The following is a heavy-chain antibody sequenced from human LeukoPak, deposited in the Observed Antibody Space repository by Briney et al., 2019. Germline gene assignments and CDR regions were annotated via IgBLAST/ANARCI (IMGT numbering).Heavy chain of an antibody. D-gene: IGHD6-13*01. CDR3: AREGYSSSLGYDY. CDR1: GFTFSSYG. V-gene: IGHV3-23*01. CDR2: ISGSGGST. Sequence: GGSLRLSCAASGFTFSSYGMSWVRQAPGKGLEWVSAISGSGGSTYYADSVKGRFTISRDNSKNSLYLQMNSLRAEDTAVYYCAREGYSSSLGYDYWGQGTLVTVSS. J-gene: IGHJ4*02.